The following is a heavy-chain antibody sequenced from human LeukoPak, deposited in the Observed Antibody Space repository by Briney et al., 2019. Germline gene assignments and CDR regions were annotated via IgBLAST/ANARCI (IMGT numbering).Heavy chain of an antibody. D-gene: IGHD3-16*02. CDR2: MNPNSGNT. CDR1: GYTFTSYD. CDR3: ARSDYVWGSARYSWPAREDIHDY. J-gene: IGHJ4*02. Sequence: VTSVTVSFKASGYTFTSYDINRVRQATGQGLELMGWMNPNSGNTGCAHKFQGRVTITRNTSISTTYMALNSMILAEQAVYYCARSDYVWGSARYSWPAREDIHDYWGQGTLVTVSS. V-gene: IGHV1-8*01.